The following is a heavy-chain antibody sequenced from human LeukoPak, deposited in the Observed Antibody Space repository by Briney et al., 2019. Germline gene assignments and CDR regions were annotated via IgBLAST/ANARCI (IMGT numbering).Heavy chain of an antibody. CDR2: IYPGDSDT. CDR1: GYSFTSYW. Sequence: GGALQISFKGSGYSFTSYWIGWWRRLPGKGLEWMGIIYPGDSDTRYSPSFQGQVTFSADKSISTAYLQWSSLKASDPAMYYCARRQIVGLKNNWFDPWGQGTLVTVSS. J-gene: IGHJ5*02. D-gene: IGHD1-26*01. V-gene: IGHV5-51*01. CDR3: ARRQIVGLKNNWFDP.